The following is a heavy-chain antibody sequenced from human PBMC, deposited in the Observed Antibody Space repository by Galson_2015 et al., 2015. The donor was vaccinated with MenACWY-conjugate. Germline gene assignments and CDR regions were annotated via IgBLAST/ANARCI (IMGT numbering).Heavy chain of an antibody. Sequence: TLSLTCTVSGGSISSGGYYWSWIRQHPGKGLEWIGYIYYSGSTYYNPSLKSRVTISVDTSKNQFSLKLSSVTAADTAVYYCARARREYCSSTSCPSLNWFDPWGQGTLVTVSS. J-gene: IGHJ5*02. D-gene: IGHD2-2*01. V-gene: IGHV4-31*03. CDR1: GGSISSGGYY. CDR3: ARARREYCSSTSCPSLNWFDP. CDR2: IYYSGST.